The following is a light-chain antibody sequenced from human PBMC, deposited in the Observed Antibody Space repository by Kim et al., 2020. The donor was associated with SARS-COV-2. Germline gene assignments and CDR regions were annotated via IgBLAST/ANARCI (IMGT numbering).Light chain of an antibody. CDR2: GRN. Sequence: SSELTQDPAVSVALGQTVRITCQGDSLRSYYVSWYQQKPGQAPLLVIYGRNNRPSGIPDRFSGSSSGNTASLTITGAQAEDEADYYCNSRDSSVNPLVFGGGTQLTVL. CDR3: NSRDSSVNPLV. V-gene: IGLV3-19*01. CDR1: SLRSYY. J-gene: IGLJ3*02.